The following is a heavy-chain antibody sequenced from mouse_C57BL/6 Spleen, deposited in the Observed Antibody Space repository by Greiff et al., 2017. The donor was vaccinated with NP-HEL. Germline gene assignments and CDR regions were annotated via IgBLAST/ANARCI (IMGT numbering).Heavy chain of an antibody. D-gene: IGHD2-3*01. Sequence: EVKVVESGPELVKPGASVKISCKASGYSFTDYNMNWVKQSNGKSLEWIGVINPNYGTTSYNQKFKGKATLTVDQSSSTAYMQLNSLTSEDSAVYYCAREEDDGYYGPWFAYWGQGTLVTVSA. CDR2: INPNYGTT. J-gene: IGHJ3*01. V-gene: IGHV1-39*01. CDR3: AREEDDGYYGPWFAY. CDR1: GYSFTDYN.